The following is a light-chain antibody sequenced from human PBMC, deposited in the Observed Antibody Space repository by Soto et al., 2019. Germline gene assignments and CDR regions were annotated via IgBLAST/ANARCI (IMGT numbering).Light chain of an antibody. J-gene: IGKJ4*01. V-gene: IGKV4-1*01. CDR1: QSVLYSSNNKNY. CDR3: QQYYSTPLT. Sequence: DIVMTQSPDSLAVSLGERATINCKSSQSVLYSSNNKNYLAWYQQKPGQPPKLLIYWASTRESGGPDRFSGSGYGTDFTLTISSLQAEDVAVYYCQQYYSTPLTLGGGTKVDIK. CDR2: WAS.